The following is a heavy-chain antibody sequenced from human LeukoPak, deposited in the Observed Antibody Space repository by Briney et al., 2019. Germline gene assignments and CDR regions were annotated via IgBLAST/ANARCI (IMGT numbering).Heavy chain of an antibody. CDR2: IYYSGST. CDR3: ARGATTGVWFDP. CDR1: GSSVSSGSYY. D-gene: IGHD5-12*01. V-gene: IGHV4-61*01. Sequence: PSETLSLTCTVSGSSVSSGSYYWRWIRQPPGKGLEWIGYIYYSGSTNYNPSLKSRVTISVDTSKNQFSLKLSSVTAADTAVYYCARGATTGVWFDPWGQGTLVTVSS. J-gene: IGHJ5*02.